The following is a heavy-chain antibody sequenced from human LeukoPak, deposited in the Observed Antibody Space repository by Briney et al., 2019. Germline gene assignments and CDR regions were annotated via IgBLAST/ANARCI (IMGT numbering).Heavy chain of an antibody. CDR3: ATPAAGPRAEYSQH. Sequence: GGSLRLSCAASGFTFSSYSMNWVRQAPGKGLEWVSSISSNSAYIYSADSVKGRFTTSRDNAKNSLYLQMNSLSAVDTAVYYCATPAAGPRAEYSQHWGQGTLVTVSS. D-gene: IGHD6-13*01. J-gene: IGHJ1*01. CDR2: ISSNSAYI. V-gene: IGHV3-21*01. CDR1: GFTFSSYS.